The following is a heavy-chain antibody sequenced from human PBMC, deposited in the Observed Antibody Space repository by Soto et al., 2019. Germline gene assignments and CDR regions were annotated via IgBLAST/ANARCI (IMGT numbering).Heavy chain of an antibody. Sequence: QVQLVQSGAEVKKPGSSVKVSCKASGGTFSSYAISWVRQAPGQGLEWMGGIIPISDTTNYAQTFQGRVTITAYESTSTAYMELSSLRSEDTAVYYCARSQGSSTSLEIYYYYYYGMDVWGQGTTVTVSS. CDR3: ARSQGSSTSLEIYYYYYYGMDV. V-gene: IGHV1-69*19. D-gene: IGHD2-2*01. J-gene: IGHJ6*02. CDR1: GGTFSSYA. CDR2: IIPISDTT.